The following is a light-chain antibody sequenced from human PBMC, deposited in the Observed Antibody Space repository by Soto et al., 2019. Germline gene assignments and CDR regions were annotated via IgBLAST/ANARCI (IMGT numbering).Light chain of an antibody. CDR3: QQYNNWPRT. Sequence: IQMTQSPSSLSASVGDRLTITCRASQGIRNDLGWYQQKPGKVPKLLIYAASTLQSGVPSRFSGSGSGTEFTLTISSLQSEDFAVYYCQQYNNWPRTFGQATKVDIK. J-gene: IGKJ1*01. V-gene: IGKV1-27*01. CDR1: QGIRND. CDR2: AAS.